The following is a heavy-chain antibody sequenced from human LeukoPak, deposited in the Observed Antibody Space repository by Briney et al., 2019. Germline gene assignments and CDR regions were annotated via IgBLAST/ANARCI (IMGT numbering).Heavy chain of an antibody. CDR2: ISYDGSNE. Sequence: GRSLRLSCAASGFTFSSYAMHWVRQAPGKGLEWVAVISYDGSNEYYADSVKGRFTISRDNSKNTLYLQMNSPRAEDTAVYYCARDGYYYDSSGYYYIDYWGQGTLVTVSS. V-gene: IGHV3-30-3*01. J-gene: IGHJ4*02. D-gene: IGHD3-22*01. CDR3: ARDGYYYDSSGYYYIDY. CDR1: GFTFSSYA.